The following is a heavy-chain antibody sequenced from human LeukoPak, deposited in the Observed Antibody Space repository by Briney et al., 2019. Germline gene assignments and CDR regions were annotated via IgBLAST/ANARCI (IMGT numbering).Heavy chain of an antibody. CDR3: ARDTRHYYDTSGYIRIEGSQDFDY. CDR2: ISTTRIYI. J-gene: IGHJ4*02. Sequence: GRSLRLSCAASGFTFSTYSMNWVRQAPGKGLEWVSSISTTRIYIYYADSVRGRFTIYRDNRKKSLYLQMSSLRAEDTAVYYCARDTRHYYDTSGYIRIEGSQDFDYWGQGTLVTVSS. V-gene: IGHV3-21*01. CDR1: GFTFSTYS. D-gene: IGHD3-22*01.